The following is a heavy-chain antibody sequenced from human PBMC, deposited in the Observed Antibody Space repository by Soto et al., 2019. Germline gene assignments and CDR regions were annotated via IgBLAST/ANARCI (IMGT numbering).Heavy chain of an antibody. CDR3: ARDMSGYSHFDY. Sequence: PSETLSLTCTVSGGSIRSGGYYWTWIRQHPGKGLEWIGYIYYSGSTYYNPSLKSRITISVDTSKNQFSLKLSSVTAADTAVYFCARDMSGYSHFDYWGQGALVTVSS. V-gene: IGHV4-31*03. CDR1: GGSIRSGGYY. J-gene: IGHJ4*02. CDR2: IYYSGST. D-gene: IGHD3-3*01.